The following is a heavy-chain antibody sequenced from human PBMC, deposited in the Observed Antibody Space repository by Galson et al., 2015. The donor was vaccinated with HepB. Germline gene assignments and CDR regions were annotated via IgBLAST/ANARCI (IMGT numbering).Heavy chain of an antibody. CDR3: AGPRLRRLIAPFDY. CDR2: ISYDGSNK. Sequence: SLRLSCAASGFTFSSYAMHWVRQAPGKGLEWVAVISYDGSNKYYADSVKGRFTISRDNSKNTLYLQMNSLRAEDTAVYYCAGPRLRRLIAPFDYWGQGTLVTVSS. D-gene: IGHD4-17*01. V-gene: IGHV3-30-3*01. J-gene: IGHJ4*02. CDR1: GFTFSSYA.